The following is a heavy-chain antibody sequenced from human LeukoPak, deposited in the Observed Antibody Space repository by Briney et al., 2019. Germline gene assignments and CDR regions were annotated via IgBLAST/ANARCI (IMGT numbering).Heavy chain of an antibody. CDR2: INWNGGST. V-gene: IGHV3-20*04. CDR3: AKTPILFNYYGMDV. Sequence: GGSLRLSCAASGFTFDDYGMSWVRQAPGKGLEWVSGINWNGGSTGYADSVKGRFTISRDNSKNTLYLQMNSLRAEDTAVYYCAKTPILFNYYGMDVWGQGTTVTVSS. CDR1: GFTFDDYG. J-gene: IGHJ6*02. D-gene: IGHD2-15*01.